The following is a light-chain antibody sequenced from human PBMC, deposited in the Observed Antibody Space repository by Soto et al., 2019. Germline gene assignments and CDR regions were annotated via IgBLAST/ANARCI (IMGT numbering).Light chain of an antibody. Sequence: DIQLTQSPSFLSASIGDRVTITCRPIGSHLNWYQQKPGKAPKLLIYSTSNLQSGVPSGFSGSGSGTNFSLTISNLQPEDFATYYCQQSFSVPPTFGQGTRRRL. J-gene: IGKJ5*01. CDR1: IGSH. V-gene: IGKV1-39*01. CDR2: STS. CDR3: QQSFSVPPT.